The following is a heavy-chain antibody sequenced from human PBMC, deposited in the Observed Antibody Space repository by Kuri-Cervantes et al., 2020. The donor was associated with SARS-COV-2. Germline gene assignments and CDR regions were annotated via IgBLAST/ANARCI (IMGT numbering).Heavy chain of an antibody. CDR2: ISYDGSNK. V-gene: IGHV3-30*18. CDR3: ANPLPGRIAARAGNDY. CDR1: GFTFSSYG. J-gene: IGHJ4*02. D-gene: IGHD6-6*01. Sequence: GGSLRLSCAASGFTFSSYGMHWVRQAPGKGLEWVAVISYDGSNKYYADSVKGRFTISRDNSKNTLYLQMNSLRAEDTAVYYCANPLPGRIAARAGNDYWGQGTLVTVSS.